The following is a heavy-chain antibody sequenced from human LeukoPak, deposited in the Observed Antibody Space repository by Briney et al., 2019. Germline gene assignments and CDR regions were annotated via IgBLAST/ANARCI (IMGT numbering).Heavy chain of an antibody. D-gene: IGHD6-19*01. J-gene: IGHJ4*02. CDR2: ISGSGGST. CDR1: RFTFSSYA. CDR3: AKDITGHNRGWYDY. V-gene: IGHV3-23*01. Sequence: GVLRLSCAASRFTFSSYAMSWVRQAPGKGLECVSAISGSGGSTYYADSVKGRFTISRDNSKNTLYLQMNSLRAEDTAVYYCAKDITGHNRGWYDYWGQGTLVTVSS.